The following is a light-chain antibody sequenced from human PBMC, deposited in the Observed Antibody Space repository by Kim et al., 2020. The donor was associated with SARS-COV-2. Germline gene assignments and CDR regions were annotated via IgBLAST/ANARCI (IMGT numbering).Light chain of an antibody. CDR2: RAS. J-gene: IGKJ4*01. Sequence: DIQMTQSPSTLSASVGDRVTITCRASQSISNWLAWYQQKPGKAPKLLIYRASSLESGVPSRFSGSGSGTEFTLTISSLQPDDFASYYCQQYNSYSLTFGGGTKLEI. CDR1: QSISNW. V-gene: IGKV1-5*03. CDR3: QQYNSYSLT.